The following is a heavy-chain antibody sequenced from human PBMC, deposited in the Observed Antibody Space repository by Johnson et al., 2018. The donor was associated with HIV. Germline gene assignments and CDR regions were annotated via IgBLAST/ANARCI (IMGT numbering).Heavy chain of an antibody. Sequence: VQLVESGGGLVQPGRSLRLSCAASGFTFDDYAMHWVRQAPGKGLEWVSGISWNSGSIGYADSVQGRFTISRDNAKNTLYLQMNSLRAEDTAVYYCAKDRGSSLEAFDIWGQGTMVTVSS. CDR1: GFTFDDYA. CDR2: ISWNSGSI. J-gene: IGHJ3*02. CDR3: AKDRGSSLEAFDI. D-gene: IGHD1-26*01. V-gene: IGHV3-9*01.